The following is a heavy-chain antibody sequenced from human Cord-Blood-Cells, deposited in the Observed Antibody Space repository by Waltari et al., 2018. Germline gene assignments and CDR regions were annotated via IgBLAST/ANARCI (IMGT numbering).Heavy chain of an antibody. D-gene: IGHD7-27*01. CDR2: INPNSGGT. CDR3: ARGWRQLGRDAFDI. Sequence: QVQLVQSGAAVKKPGAPVKVSCTTSGYTFTGHYMHWVRQAPGQGLEWMGWINPNSGGTNYAQKFQGRVTMTRDTSISTAYMELSRLRSDDTAVYYCARGWRQLGRDAFDIWGQGTMVTVSS. CDR1: GYTFTGHY. J-gene: IGHJ3*02. V-gene: IGHV1-2*02.